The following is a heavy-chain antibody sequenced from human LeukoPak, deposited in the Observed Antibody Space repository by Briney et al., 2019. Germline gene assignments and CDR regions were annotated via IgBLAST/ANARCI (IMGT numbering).Heavy chain of an antibody. V-gene: IGHV3-7*01. CDR2: IKQDGSAK. Sequence: GGSLRLSCAASGFTFSNYWLTWVRQPPGQGLEWVANIKQDGSAKYYVDSVKGRSTISRDNAKNSLYLQMNSLSAEDTAVYYCARDPQIAYWGQGTLVTVSS. J-gene: IGHJ4*02. CDR1: GFTFSNYW. CDR3: ARDPQIAY.